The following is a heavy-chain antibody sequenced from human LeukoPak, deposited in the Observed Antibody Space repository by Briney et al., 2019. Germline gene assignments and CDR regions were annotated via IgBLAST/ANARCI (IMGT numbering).Heavy chain of an antibody. CDR2: MNPNSGNT. CDR3: ARAPLRYFDWLLPKNYYYYGMDV. J-gene: IGHJ6*02. Sequence: GASVKVSCKASGYTFTSYDIHWVRQATGQGLEWMGWMNPNSGNTGYAQKFQGRVTMTRNTSISTAYMELSSLRSEDTAVYYCARAPLRYFDWLLPKNYYYYGMDVWGQGTTVTVSS. V-gene: IGHV1-8*01. CDR1: GYTFTSYD. D-gene: IGHD3-9*01.